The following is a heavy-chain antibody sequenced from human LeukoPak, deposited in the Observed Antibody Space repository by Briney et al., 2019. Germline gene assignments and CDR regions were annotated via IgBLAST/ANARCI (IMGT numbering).Heavy chain of an antibody. CDR1: GXTFSNYA. V-gene: IGHV3-23*01. D-gene: IGHD1-1*01. J-gene: IGHJ4*02. Sequence: PGGSLRLSCAASGXTFSNYAMSWVRQAPGKGHEWVSAISSSGDNSYYADSVKGRFTISRDNSKNTLYLQMNSLRVEDAAVYYCAKEGTGIHFDYWGQGTLVTVSS. CDR3: AKEGTGIHFDY. CDR2: ISSSGDNS.